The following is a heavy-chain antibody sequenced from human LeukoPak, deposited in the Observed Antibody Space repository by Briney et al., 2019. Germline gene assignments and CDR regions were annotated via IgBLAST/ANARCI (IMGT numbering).Heavy chain of an antibody. Sequence: ASVTVSFKASGYTFTGHYMHWVRQAPGQGLEWMGWINPNSGGTNYAQKFQGRVTMTRDTSISTAYMELSRLRSDDTAVYYCAIGGDIVVVVSNWFDPWGQGTLVTVSS. V-gene: IGHV1-2*02. CDR2: INPNSGGT. J-gene: IGHJ5*02. CDR3: AIGGDIVVVVSNWFDP. CDR1: GYTFTGHY. D-gene: IGHD2-15*01.